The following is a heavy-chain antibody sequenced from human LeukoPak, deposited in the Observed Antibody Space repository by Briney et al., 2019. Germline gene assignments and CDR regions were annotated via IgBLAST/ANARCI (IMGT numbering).Heavy chain of an antibody. CDR1: GGSISSSNW. Sequence: SGTLSLTCAVSGGSISSSNWWSWVRQPPGKGLEWIGEIYHSGSTNYNPSLKSRVTISVDKSKNQFSLKLSSVTAADTAVYYCAHHGTGDVDTAMENWFDPWGQGTLVTVSS. V-gene: IGHV4-4*02. J-gene: IGHJ5*02. D-gene: IGHD5-18*01. CDR2: IYHSGST. CDR3: AHHGTGDVDTAMENWFDP.